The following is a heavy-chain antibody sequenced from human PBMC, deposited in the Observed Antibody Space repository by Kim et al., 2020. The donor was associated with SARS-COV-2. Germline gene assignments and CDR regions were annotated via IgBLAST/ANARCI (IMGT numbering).Heavy chain of an antibody. CDR2: IGTAGDT. Sequence: GGSLRLSCAASGFTFSSYDMHWVRQATGKGLEWVSAIGTAGDTYYPGSVKGRFTISRENAKNSLYLQMNSLRAGDTAVYYCARGGRRYCSGGSCEIRGFDYWGQGTLVTVSS. V-gene: IGHV3-13*01. J-gene: IGHJ4*02. D-gene: IGHD2-15*01. CDR3: ARGGRRYCSGGSCEIRGFDY. CDR1: GFTFSSYD.